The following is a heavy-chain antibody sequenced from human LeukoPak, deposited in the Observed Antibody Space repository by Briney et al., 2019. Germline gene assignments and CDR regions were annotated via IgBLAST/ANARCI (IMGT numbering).Heavy chain of an antibody. Sequence: GGSLRLSCAASGFTSSSYWMHWFRQVPVKGLVWVSRISGDGTARNYADSVKGRFTISRDDAKNTVDLQMNSLRGEDTAVYYCVRGRGSYGWFDPWGQGTLVTVSS. D-gene: IGHD3-10*01. J-gene: IGHJ5*02. V-gene: IGHV3-74*01. CDR2: ISGDGTAR. CDR1: GFTSSSYW. CDR3: VRGRGSYGWFDP.